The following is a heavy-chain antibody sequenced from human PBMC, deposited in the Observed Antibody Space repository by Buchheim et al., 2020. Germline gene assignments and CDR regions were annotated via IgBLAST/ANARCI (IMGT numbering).Heavy chain of an antibody. CDR1: GFIYSAYW. D-gene: IGHD3-9*01. Sequence: EGQLVESGGGLVQPGGSLRLSCVGSGFIYSAYWMAWVRQAPGKGLEWVANIIQDGSEKHYVDSVKGRFTISRDNAKNSLYLQMNSLRVEDTATYYCARLVLTGYDSLSTLNLWGQG. CDR3: ARLVLTGYDSLSTLNL. CDR2: IIQDGSEK. J-gene: IGHJ4*02. V-gene: IGHV3-7*01.